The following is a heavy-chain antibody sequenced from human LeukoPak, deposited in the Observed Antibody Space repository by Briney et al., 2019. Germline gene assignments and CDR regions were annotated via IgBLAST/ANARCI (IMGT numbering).Heavy chain of an antibody. Sequence: GGSLRLSCAASGFTFSSYEMNWVRQAPGKGLEWVSYISSSGSTIYYADSVKGRFTISRDNSKNTLYLQMNSLRAEDTAVYYCAKDPGQWLMCYFDYWGQGTLVTVSS. CDR3: AKDPGQWLMCYFDY. J-gene: IGHJ4*02. CDR1: GFTFSSYE. CDR2: ISSSGSTI. D-gene: IGHD6-19*01. V-gene: IGHV3-48*03.